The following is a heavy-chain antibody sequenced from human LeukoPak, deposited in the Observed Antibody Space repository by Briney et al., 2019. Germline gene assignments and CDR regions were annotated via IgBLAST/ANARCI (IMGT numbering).Heavy chain of an antibody. Sequence: SETLSLTCTLSVGSISSYYWSWIRQPAGKGLEWIGRIYTSGSTNYSPSPKSRVTMSVDTSKNQFSLKLSSVTAADTAVYYCARVSVTVIDYWGQGTLVTVSS. CDR2: IYTSGST. J-gene: IGHJ4*02. CDR1: VGSISSYY. V-gene: IGHV4-4*07. CDR3: ARVSVTVIDY. D-gene: IGHD3-16*02.